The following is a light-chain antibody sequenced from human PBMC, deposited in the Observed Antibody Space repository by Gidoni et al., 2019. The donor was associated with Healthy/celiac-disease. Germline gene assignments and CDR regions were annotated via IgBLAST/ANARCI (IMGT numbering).Light chain of an antibody. CDR1: QSVLYSSNNKNY. V-gene: IGKV4-1*01. CDR3: QQYYSTPLLT. Sequence: DIGVTQSPDSLAVSLGERATINCKSSQSVLYSSNNKNYLAWYQQKPGQPPKLLIYWASTRESGVPDRFSGSGSGTDFTLTISSLQAEDVAVYYCQQYYSTPLLTFGGGTKVEIK. CDR2: WAS. J-gene: IGKJ4*01.